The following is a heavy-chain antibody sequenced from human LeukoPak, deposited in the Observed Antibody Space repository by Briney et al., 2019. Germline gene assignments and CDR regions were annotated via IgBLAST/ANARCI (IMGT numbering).Heavy chain of an antibody. Sequence: SETLSLTCTVSGGSISSYYWSWLRQPPGKGLEWIGYIYYSGSTNYNPSLKSRVTISVDTSKNQFSLKLSSVTAADTAVYYCARGVVVVAASNAFDIWGQGTMVTVSS. CDR1: GGSISSYY. CDR2: IYYSGST. V-gene: IGHV4-59*01. CDR3: ARGVVVVAASNAFDI. J-gene: IGHJ3*02. D-gene: IGHD2-15*01.